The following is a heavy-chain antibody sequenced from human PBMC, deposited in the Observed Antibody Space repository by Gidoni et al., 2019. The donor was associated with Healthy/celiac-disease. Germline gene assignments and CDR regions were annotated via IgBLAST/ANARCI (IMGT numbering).Heavy chain of an antibody. CDR2: INPNSGGT. CDR3: ARDLVRGGGNYQPTPLNWFDP. J-gene: IGHJ5*02. D-gene: IGHD1-7*01. V-gene: IGHV1-2*02. CDR1: GYTFTGYY. Sequence: QVQLVQSGAEVKKPGASVKVSCKASGYTFTGYYMHWVRQAPGQGLEWMGWINPNSGGTNYAQKFQGRVTMTRDTSISTAYMELSRLRSDDTAVYYCARDLVRGGGNYQPTPLNWFDPWGQGTLVTVSS.